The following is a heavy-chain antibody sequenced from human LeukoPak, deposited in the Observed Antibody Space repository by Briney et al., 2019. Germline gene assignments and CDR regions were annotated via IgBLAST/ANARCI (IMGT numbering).Heavy chain of an antibody. Sequence: GGSLRLSCAVSGFTFSSYWMSWVRQAPGKGLQWVANINQDGSEKYYVDSVKGRFTISRDIATNSLYLQMNSLRAEDTAVYYCAREYGDFGFDYWGQGTLVTASS. J-gene: IGHJ4*02. CDR1: GFTFSSYW. CDR3: AREYGDFGFDY. D-gene: IGHD4-17*01. CDR2: INQDGSEK. V-gene: IGHV3-7*04.